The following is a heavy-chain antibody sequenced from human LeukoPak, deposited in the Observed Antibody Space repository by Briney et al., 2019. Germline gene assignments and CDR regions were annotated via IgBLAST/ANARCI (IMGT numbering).Heavy chain of an antibody. V-gene: IGHV4-4*07. D-gene: IGHD3-22*01. CDR3: ARGLMTYYYGSSASRPRLNYYFDC. Sequence: PSETLSLTCTVSGGSTSSDYWNWMRQPAGKGLEWIGRIDTSGSTKYNPSRSSRVTMSIDTSKNQFSLRLRSVTAADTALYSCARGLMTYYYGSSASRPRLNYYFDCWGQRILVTVSS. J-gene: IGHJ4*02. CDR2: IDTSGST. CDR1: GGSTSSDY.